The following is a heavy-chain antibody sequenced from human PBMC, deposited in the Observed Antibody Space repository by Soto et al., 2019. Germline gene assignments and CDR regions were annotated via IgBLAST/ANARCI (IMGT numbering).Heavy chain of an antibody. CDR3: ARGSSEAAIVAFDI. J-gene: IGHJ3*02. CDR2: INHSGST. D-gene: IGHD2-2*02. CDR1: GDSISRSSYY. Sequence: PSETLSLTCTVSGDSISRSSYYWCWIRQPPGKGLEWIGEINHSGSTNYNPSLKSRVTISVDTSKNQFSLKLSSVTAADTAVYYCARGSSEAAIVAFDIWGQGTMVTVSS. V-gene: IGHV4-39*07.